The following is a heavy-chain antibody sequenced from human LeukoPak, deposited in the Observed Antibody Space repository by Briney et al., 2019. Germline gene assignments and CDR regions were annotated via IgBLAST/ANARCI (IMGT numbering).Heavy chain of an antibody. CDR2: ISSGGSSI. Sequence: GGSLRLSCAASGFTFSSYSMNWVRQAPGKGLEWVSCISSGGSSIYYADSVKGRFTISRDNAKNSLYLQMNSLRAEDTAVYYCARDTYGSGSYYNAPLDYWGQGTLVTVSS. J-gene: IGHJ4*02. V-gene: IGHV3-48*01. D-gene: IGHD3-10*01. CDR1: GFTFSSYS. CDR3: ARDTYGSGSYYNAPLDY.